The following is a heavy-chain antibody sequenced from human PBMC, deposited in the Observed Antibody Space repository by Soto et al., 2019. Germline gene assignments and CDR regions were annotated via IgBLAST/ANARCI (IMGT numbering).Heavy chain of an antibody. J-gene: IGHJ4*02. CDR3: ARTHTIGVVATARIDF. V-gene: IGHV3-23*01. CDR1: GFTFSSYA. CDR2: VSGSGGNK. D-gene: IGHD2-2*01. Sequence: EVQLLESGGGLVQPGGSLRLSCAASGFTFSSYAMTWVRQAPGKGLEWVSAVSGSGGNKYYPDSVKGGFTISRDSSKNMLDLQMNSLRAEDTAIYYCARTHTIGVVATARIDFWGQGTLVTVSS.